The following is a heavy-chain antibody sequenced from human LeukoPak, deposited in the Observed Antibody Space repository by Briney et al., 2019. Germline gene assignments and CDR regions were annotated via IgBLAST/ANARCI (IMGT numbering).Heavy chain of an antibody. V-gene: IGHV3-30*03. Sequence: PGRSLRLSCAASGFTFSVYGMYWVRQPPGKGLEWVALISYDGTDKYHVDSVKGRFTISRDNAKNTLYLQMNSLRAEDTAVYYCARAPLSGYSSSWLVSYWGQGTLVTVSS. J-gene: IGHJ4*02. CDR1: GFTFSVYG. CDR3: ARAPLSGYSSSWLVSY. D-gene: IGHD6-13*01. CDR2: ISYDGTDK.